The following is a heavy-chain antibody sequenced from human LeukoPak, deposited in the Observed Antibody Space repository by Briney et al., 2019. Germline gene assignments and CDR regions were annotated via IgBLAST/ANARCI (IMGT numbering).Heavy chain of an antibody. J-gene: IGHJ3*02. CDR2: ISYDGSNK. V-gene: IGHV3-30*18. Sequence: GGSLRLSCAASGFTFSSYGMHWVRQAPGKGLEWVAVISYDGSNKYYADSVKGRFTISRDNSKNTLYLQMNSLRAEDTAVYYCAKDLFPYCSGGSCYSPDAFDIWGQGTMVTVSS. CDR1: GFTFSSYG. D-gene: IGHD2-15*01. CDR3: AKDLFPYCSGGSCYSPDAFDI.